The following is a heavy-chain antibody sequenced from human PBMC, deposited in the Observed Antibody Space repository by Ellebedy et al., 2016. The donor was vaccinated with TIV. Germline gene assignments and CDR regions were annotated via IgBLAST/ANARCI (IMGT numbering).Heavy chain of an antibody. CDR1: GFTFSSYS. CDR2: ISSRSTTI. Sequence: GESLKISCAASGFTFSSYSMNWVRQAPGKGLEWVSYISSRSTTIDYADSVKGRFTISRDDAKNSLSLHMNSLRAEDTAVYYCAKGRGGGSDSSAPRYYFDYWGLGTLVTVSS. CDR3: AKGRGGGSDSSAPRYYFDY. J-gene: IGHJ4*02. D-gene: IGHD3-22*01. V-gene: IGHV3-48*04.